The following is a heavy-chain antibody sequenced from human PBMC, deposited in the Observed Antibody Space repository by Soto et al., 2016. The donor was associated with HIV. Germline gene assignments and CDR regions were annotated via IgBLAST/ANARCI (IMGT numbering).Heavy chain of an antibody. CDR3: AREMSDGSSGWLYYFDY. Sequence: EVQVLESGGGLGQPGGSLRLSCVASGFTYNNHAMSWVRQAPGKRLEWVATISGRGGTRSYADSVKGRFTISRDNSKNTMYLQMDNLRVDDTAVYYCAREMSDGSSGWLYYFDYWGRGTLVSVS. V-gene: IGHV3-23*01. D-gene: IGHD6-19*01. CDR1: GFTYNNHA. CDR2: ISGRGGTR. J-gene: IGHJ4*02.